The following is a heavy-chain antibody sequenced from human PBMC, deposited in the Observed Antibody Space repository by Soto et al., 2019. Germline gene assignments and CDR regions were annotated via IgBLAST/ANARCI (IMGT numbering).Heavy chain of an antibody. CDR3: ARSGYDFWCGSPKTNYCYGMDV. CDR1: GGTFSSYA. J-gene: IGHJ6*02. V-gene: IGHV1-69*13. CDR2: IIPIFGTA. Sequence: SVKVSCKASGGTFSSYAIGWVRQAPGQGLEWMGGIIPIFGTANYAQKFQGRVTITADESTSTAYMELSSLRSEDAAVYHCARSGYDFWCGSPKTNYCYGMDVWGRGTSVTVSS. D-gene: IGHD3-3*01.